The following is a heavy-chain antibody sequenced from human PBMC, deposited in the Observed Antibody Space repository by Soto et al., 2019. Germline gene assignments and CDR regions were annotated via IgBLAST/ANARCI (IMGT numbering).Heavy chain of an antibody. CDR3: ATLPRYGSGRYGFDY. Sequence: EGQLVESGGGLVQPGGSLRLSCAVSGFTFSRYWMHWVRQAPGQGLVWVSRIKSDGRNTSYADSVKGRFTISRDNAKNTLYLQMNSVRAEATAVYYCATLPRYGSGRYGFDYWGQRTLVTVS. D-gene: IGHD3-10*01. CDR2: IKSDGRNT. CDR1: GFTFSRYW. V-gene: IGHV3-74*01. J-gene: IGHJ4*02.